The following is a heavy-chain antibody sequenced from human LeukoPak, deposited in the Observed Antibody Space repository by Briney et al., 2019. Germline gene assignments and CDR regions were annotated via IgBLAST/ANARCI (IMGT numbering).Heavy chain of an antibody. CDR1: GGTFSSYA. Sequence: SVKVSCKASGGTFSSYAISWVRQAPGQGLEWMGGIIPIFGTANYAQKFQGRVTITADESTSTAYMELSSLRSEDTAVYYCARDRGYYDYVWGSYRSPYYYYGMDVWGQGTTVTVSS. CDR2: IIPIFGTA. V-gene: IGHV1-69*13. D-gene: IGHD3-16*02. CDR3: ARDRGYYDYVWGSYRSPYYYYGMDV. J-gene: IGHJ6*02.